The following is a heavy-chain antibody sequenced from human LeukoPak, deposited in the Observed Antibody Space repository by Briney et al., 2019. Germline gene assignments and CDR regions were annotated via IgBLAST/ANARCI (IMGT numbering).Heavy chain of an antibody. D-gene: IGHD4-17*01. V-gene: IGHV3-11*04. CDR1: GFTFSDYY. Sequence: GGSRRPSCAAPGFTFSDYYMSWTRQAQGKGREWVSYISSSGSTIYYADYVKGRFTISRDNAKNSLYLQMNSLRAEDTAVYYCARHSSPYYGDYVKYFQHWGQGTLVTVSS. J-gene: IGHJ1*01. CDR2: ISSSGSTI. CDR3: ARHSSPYYGDYVKYFQH.